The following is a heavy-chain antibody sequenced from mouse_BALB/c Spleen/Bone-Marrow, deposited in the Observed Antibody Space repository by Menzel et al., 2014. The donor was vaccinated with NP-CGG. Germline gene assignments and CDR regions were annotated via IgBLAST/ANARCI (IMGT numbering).Heavy chain of an antibody. Sequence: VQLQQSGAELVKPGASVKLACTASGFNIKDTYMHWVKQRPEQGLEWIGRIDPANGNTKYDPKFQGKATITADTSSNTAYLQLSSLTSEDTAVYYCARYGNYCFAMDYWGQGTSVTVSS. V-gene: IGHV14-3*02. CDR3: ARYGNYCFAMDY. CDR2: IDPANGNT. D-gene: IGHD2-1*01. CDR1: GFNIKDTY. J-gene: IGHJ4*01.